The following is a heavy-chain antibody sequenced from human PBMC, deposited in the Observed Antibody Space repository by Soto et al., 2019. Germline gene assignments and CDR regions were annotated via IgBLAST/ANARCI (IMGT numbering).Heavy chain of an antibody. D-gene: IGHD6-6*01. J-gene: IGHJ4*02. CDR2: IYWNGDT. CDR3: AQRVVSRGSFDY. CDR1: GFSLTSSGVS. Sequence: SGPTLVNPTQTVTLTCTFSGFSLTSSGVSVGWIRQPPGKALEWLAFIYWNGDTRYRPSLQSRLTITKDNSKKQVVLTMTNMDPLDTATYYCAQRVVSRGSFDYWGQGILVTVSS. V-gene: IGHV2-5*01.